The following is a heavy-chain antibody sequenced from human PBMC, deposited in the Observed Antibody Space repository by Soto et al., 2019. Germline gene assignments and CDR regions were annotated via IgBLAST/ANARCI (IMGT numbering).Heavy chain of an antibody. CDR2: INPSGGST. V-gene: IGHV1-46*01. Sequence: QVQLVQSGAEVKKPGASVKVSCKASGYTFTSYYMHWVRQAPGQGLEWMGIINPSGGSTSYAQKFQGRVTMPRDTSTSTVYRELSSLRSEDTAVYYCARSSVQVVGAIDYWGQGTLVTVSS. CDR3: ARSSVQVVGAIDY. CDR1: GYTFTSYY. D-gene: IGHD1-26*01. J-gene: IGHJ4*02.